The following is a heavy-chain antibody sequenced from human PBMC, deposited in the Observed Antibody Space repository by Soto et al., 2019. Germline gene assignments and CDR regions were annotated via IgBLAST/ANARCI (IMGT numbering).Heavy chain of an antibody. V-gene: IGHV4-34*01. CDR1: GGSFSGYY. Sequence: QVQLQQWGAGLLKPSETLSLTCAVYGGSFSGYYWTWFRQPPGKGLEWIGEISPSGTTKYIPSLKSRVTISADTSNNQFSLKVTSVTAADTAVYYCVTSLWFGTQPEIWGQGALVTVSS. CDR3: VTSLWFGTQPEI. CDR2: ISPSGTT. D-gene: IGHD3-10*01. J-gene: IGHJ4*02.